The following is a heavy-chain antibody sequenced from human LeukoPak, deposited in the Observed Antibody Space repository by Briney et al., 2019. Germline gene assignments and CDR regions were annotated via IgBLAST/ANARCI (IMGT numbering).Heavy chain of an antibody. V-gene: IGHV1-69*13. J-gene: IGHJ6*02. CDR2: IIPIFGTA. Sequence: VASVKVSCKASGGTFSSYAISWVRQAPGQGLEWMGGIIPIFGTANYAQKFQGRVTITADESTSTAYMELSSLRSEDTAVYYCASMRVIAVAGTEDYYYYGMDVWGQGTTVTVSS. CDR1: GGTFSSYA. D-gene: IGHD6-19*01. CDR3: ASMRVIAVAGTEDYYYYGMDV.